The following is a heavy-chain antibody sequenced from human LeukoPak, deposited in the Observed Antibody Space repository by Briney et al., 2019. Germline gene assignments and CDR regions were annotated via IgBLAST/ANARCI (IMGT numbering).Heavy chain of an antibody. CDR1: GYSISSGYY. CDR3: ARLEGTIFGVVAF. V-gene: IGHV4-38-2*01. D-gene: IGHD3-3*01. J-gene: IGHJ4*02. CDR2: IYHSGST. Sequence: PSETLSLTCAVSGYSISSGYYWGWIRQPPGKGREWIGSIYHSGSTYYNPSLKSRVNISVHTSKNQFSLKLSSVTAAATAVYYCARLEGTIFGVVAFWGQGTLVTVSS.